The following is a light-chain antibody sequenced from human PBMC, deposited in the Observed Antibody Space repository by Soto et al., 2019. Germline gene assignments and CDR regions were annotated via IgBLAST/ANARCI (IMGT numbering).Light chain of an antibody. CDR1: SSDVGGYNF. Sequence: THHASWCGSPGQWFAIAWTGTSSDVGGYNFASWYRQLPGEAHKLILYGVSDRPSGVYDRFSGSKSGDTASLPVSGLKDEDEPDYYWTSYTYNTNYVLGNGKKVHVL. CDR3: TSYTYNTNYV. J-gene: IGLJ1*01. CDR2: GVS. V-gene: IGLV2-14*01.